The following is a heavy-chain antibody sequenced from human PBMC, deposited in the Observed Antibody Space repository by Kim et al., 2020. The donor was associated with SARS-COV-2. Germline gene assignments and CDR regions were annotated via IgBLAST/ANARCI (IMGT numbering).Heavy chain of an antibody. CDR3: AREGGAVAGTFDYYYGMDV. V-gene: IGHV1-46*01. J-gene: IGHJ6*02. CDR2: INPSGGST. CDR1: GYTFTSYY. D-gene: IGHD6-19*01. Sequence: ASVKVSCKASGYTFTSYYMHWVRQAPGQGLEWMGIINPSGGSTSYAQKFQGRVTMTRDTSTSTVYMELSSLRSEDTAVYYCAREGGAVAGTFDYYYGMDVWGQGTTVTVSS.